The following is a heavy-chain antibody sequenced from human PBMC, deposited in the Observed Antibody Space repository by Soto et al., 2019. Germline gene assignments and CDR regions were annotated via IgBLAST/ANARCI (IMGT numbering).Heavy chain of an antibody. CDR1: GFTFSSYA. Sequence: GGSLSLSCAASGFTFSSYAMSWVRQAPGKGLEWVSAISGSGGSTYYADSVKGRFTISRDNSKNTLYLQMNSLRAEDTAVYYCAKDPRNWTGMDVWGPGTTVTVS. V-gene: IGHV3-23*01. J-gene: IGHJ6*02. CDR3: AKDPRNWTGMDV. CDR2: ISGSGGST. D-gene: IGHD3-3*01.